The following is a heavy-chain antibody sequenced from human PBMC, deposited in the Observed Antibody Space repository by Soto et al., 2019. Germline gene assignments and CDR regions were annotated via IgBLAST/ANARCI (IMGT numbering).Heavy chain of an antibody. V-gene: IGHV1-69*08. CDR1: GGTFSSYT. Sequence: QVQLVQSGAEVKKPGSSVKVSCKASGGTFSSYTISWVRQAPGQGLEWMGRIIPILGIANYAQKFQGRVTINADKSTTTAFMERSSLRSGDTAVCYCAREATGFGETRIGNRYGMDGWGKGTTVTVSS. J-gene: IGHJ6*04. D-gene: IGHD3-10*01. CDR3: AREATGFGETRIGNRYGMDG. CDR2: IIPILGIA.